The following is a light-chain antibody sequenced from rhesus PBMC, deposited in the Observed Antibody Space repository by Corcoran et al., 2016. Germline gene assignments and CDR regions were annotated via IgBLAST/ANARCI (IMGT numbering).Light chain of an antibody. CDR1: QGISSW. J-gene: IGKJ1*01. V-gene: IGKV1-22*01. CDR3: LQYSSSPRT. CDR2: KAS. Sequence: DIQMTQSPSSLSASVGDKVTIPCRASQGISSWLAWYQQKPGKAPKLLIYKASRLQSGVPSRFSGSGSGTDFTLPLSSLQPDDFATYYFLQYSSSPRTFGQGTKVEIK.